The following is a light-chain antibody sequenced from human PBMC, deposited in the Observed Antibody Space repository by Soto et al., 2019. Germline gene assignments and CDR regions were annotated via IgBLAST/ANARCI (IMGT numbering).Light chain of an antibody. J-gene: IGKJ1*01. Sequence: DIQLTQSPASLSASVGATVTITCLASQSITSYLNWYQQKPGTGPKLLIWAASSLQSGAPSRFSGSVSGTDFTLTISSLQPEDFATYYCQHSYTPPLKFGQGTKVDI. CDR1: QSITSY. V-gene: IGKV1-39*01. CDR2: AAS. CDR3: QHSYTPPLK.